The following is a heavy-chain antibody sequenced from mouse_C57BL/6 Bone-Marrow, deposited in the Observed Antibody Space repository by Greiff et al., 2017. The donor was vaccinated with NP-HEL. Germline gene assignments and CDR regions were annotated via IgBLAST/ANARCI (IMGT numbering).Heavy chain of an antibody. V-gene: IGHV14-2*01. Sequence: LQQSGAELVKPGASVKLSCTASGFNIKDYYMHWVKQRTEQGLEWIGRIDPEDGETKYAPKFQGKATITADTSSNTAYLQLSSLTSEDTAVYYCARALITTVVATDFDVWGTGTTVTVSS. CDR2: IDPEDGET. CDR1: GFNIKDYY. J-gene: IGHJ1*03. CDR3: ARALITTVVATDFDV. D-gene: IGHD1-1*01.